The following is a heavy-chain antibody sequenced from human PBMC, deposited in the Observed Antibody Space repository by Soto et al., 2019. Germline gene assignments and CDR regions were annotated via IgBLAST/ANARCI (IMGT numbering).Heavy chain of an antibody. V-gene: IGHV1-58*01. CDR3: AAVSRGDWSGGSCDYSGMDV. CDR1: GFTFTSSA. J-gene: IGHJ6*02. CDR2: IVVGSVNT. Sequence: MQLVKSGPEVKKPGTSVKVSCKASGFTFTSSAVQWVRQARGQRLEWIGWIVVGSVNTNYEQKFQERVTITRDMSTSTAYMEQSSRRSEDTAVYDWAAVSRGDWSGGSCDYSGMDVWGQGAKGTVSS. D-gene: IGHD2-15*01.